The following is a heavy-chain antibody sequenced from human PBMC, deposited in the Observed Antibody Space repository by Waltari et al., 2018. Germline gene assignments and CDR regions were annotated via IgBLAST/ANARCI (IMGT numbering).Heavy chain of an antibody. Sequence: QLVESGGGLVKAGGSLRLSCAAYGFTVIKDWLSWVRQAPGKGLEWVGRIRSKTDGGTTDYAAPGEGRFIISRDDSKNTLYLQMNSLQTEDTALYYCATYNDKDAFKIWGQGTMVTVSS. D-gene: IGHD3-9*01. CDR3: ATYNDKDAFKI. V-gene: IGHV3-15*01. J-gene: IGHJ3*02. CDR1: GFTVIKDW. CDR2: IRSKTDGGTT.